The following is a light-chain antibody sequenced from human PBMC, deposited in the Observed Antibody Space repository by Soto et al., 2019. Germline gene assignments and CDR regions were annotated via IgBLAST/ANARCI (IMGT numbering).Light chain of an antibody. V-gene: IGKV1-5*01. Sequence: DVQMTQSPSSLSESVGDSVTITCRASQSISGWLAWYQQKPGKAPKLLIFDVSTLESGVPSRFSGSGSGTEFTLTISSLQPDDFATYSCQRYNTYSTFTFGPGTKVDIK. CDR2: DVS. J-gene: IGKJ3*01. CDR3: QRYNTYSTFT. CDR1: QSISGW.